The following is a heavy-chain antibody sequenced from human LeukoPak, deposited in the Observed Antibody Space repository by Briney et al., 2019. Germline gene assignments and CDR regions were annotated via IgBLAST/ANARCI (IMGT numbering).Heavy chain of an antibody. CDR2: IYTSGST. J-gene: IGHJ4*02. D-gene: IGHD3-3*01. CDR3: ARRYDFWSGYPPPLDY. V-gene: IGHV4-4*07. CDR1: GGSISSYY. Sequence: SETLSLTCTVSGGSISSYYWSWIRQPAAKGLEWIGRIYTSGSTNYNPSLKSRVTMSVDTSKNQFSLKLSSVTAADTAVYYCARRYDFWSGYPPPLDYWGQGTLVTVSS.